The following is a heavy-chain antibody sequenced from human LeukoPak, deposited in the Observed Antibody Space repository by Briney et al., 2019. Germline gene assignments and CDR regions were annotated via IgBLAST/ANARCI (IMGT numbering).Heavy chain of an antibody. V-gene: IGHV4-39*01. Sequence: SETLSLTCTVSGGSISSSSYYWGWLRQPPGKGLEWIGSIYYSGSTYYNPSLKSRVTISVDTSKNQFSLKLSSVTAADTAVYYCARLGVFDYWGQGTLVTVSS. CDR2: IYYSGST. CDR3: ARLGVFDY. J-gene: IGHJ4*02. CDR1: GGSISSSSYY. D-gene: IGHD3-16*01.